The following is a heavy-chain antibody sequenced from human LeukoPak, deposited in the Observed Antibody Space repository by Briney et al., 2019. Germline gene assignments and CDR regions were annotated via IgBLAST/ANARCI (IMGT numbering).Heavy chain of an antibody. Sequence: PGRSLRLSCAASGFTFSSYGMHWVRQAPGKGLEWVAVISYDGSNKYYADSVKGRFTISRDNSKNTLYLQMNSLRAEDTAVYYCAKDFRARGYFDWLFQHWGQGTLVTASS. J-gene: IGHJ1*01. CDR2: ISYDGSNK. V-gene: IGHV3-30*18. CDR1: GFTFSSYG. CDR3: AKDFRARGYFDWLFQH. D-gene: IGHD3-9*01.